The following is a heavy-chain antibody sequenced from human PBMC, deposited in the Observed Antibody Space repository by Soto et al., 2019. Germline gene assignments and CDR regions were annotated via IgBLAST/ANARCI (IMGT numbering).Heavy chain of an antibody. D-gene: IGHD2-15*01. CDR3: ARSGYVVGDNCYPAGYTDV. CDR1: GGSISSYY. Sequence: TLSLTCTVSGGSISSYYWSWIRQPPGKGLEWIGYIYYSGTTNYNPSLKSRVTISVDTSKNQFSLKLNSVTAADTAVYFCARSGYVVGDNCYPAGYTDVWGQGTLVPVAS. J-gene: IGHJ4*02. V-gene: IGHV4-59*07. CDR2: IYYSGTT.